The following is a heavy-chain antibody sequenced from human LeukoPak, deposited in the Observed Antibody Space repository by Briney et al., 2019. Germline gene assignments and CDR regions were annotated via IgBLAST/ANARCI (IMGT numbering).Heavy chain of an antibody. V-gene: IGHV3-64*01. J-gene: IGHJ4*02. CDR2: ISSDGGVT. D-gene: IGHD2-2*01. CDR3: ARDPHCGSTSCLSYFDY. Sequence: GGSLRLSCAASGFTFSIHAMHWVRRAPGKGLEYVSAISSDGGVTYYANSVKGRFTISRDNSKNTVHLQMGSLRGEDMAVYYCARDPHCGSTSCLSYFDYWGQGTLVTVSS. CDR1: GFTFSIHA.